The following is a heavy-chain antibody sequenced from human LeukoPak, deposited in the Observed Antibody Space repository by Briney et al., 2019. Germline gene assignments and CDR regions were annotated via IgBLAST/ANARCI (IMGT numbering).Heavy chain of an antibody. Sequence: SETLSLTCTVSGGSISSGDYYWSWIRQPPGKGLEWIGYIYYSGSTYYNPSLKSRVTISVDTSKNQFSLKLSSVTAADTAVYYCARGEQFRGVTYDYWGQGTLVTVSS. V-gene: IGHV4-30-4*01. CDR1: GGSISSGDYY. CDR2: IYYSGST. D-gene: IGHD3-10*01. J-gene: IGHJ4*02. CDR3: ARGEQFRGVTYDY.